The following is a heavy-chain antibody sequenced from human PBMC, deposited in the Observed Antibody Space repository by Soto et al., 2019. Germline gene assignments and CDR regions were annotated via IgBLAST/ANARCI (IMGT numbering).Heavy chain of an antibody. CDR1: GGTFSSYA. J-gene: IGHJ6*02. CDR3: ARDNSYYYYGMDV. V-gene: IGHV1-69*13. Sequence: SVKVSCKASGGTFSSYAISWVRQAPGQGLEWMGGIIPIFGTANYAQKFQGRVTITADESTSTAYMELSSLRSEDTAVYYCARDNSYYYYGMDVWGQGTTVTVSS. CDR2: IIPIFGTA.